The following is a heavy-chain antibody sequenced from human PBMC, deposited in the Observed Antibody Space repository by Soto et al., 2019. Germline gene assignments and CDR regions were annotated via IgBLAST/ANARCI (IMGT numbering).Heavy chain of an antibody. V-gene: IGHV4-61*08. Sequence: PSETLSLTCTVSGGSIDSGDYYWSWIRQPPGKGLEWIGYVYYSGTTNYNPFLKSRVTLSLDKSKNQFSLKMNSVTAADTAVYYCARAMDCSGGSCYPGGGNGMDVWGQGTTVTVSS. CDR3: ARAMDCSGGSCYPGGGNGMDV. J-gene: IGHJ6*02. CDR2: VYYSGTT. CDR1: GGSIDSGDYY. D-gene: IGHD2-15*01.